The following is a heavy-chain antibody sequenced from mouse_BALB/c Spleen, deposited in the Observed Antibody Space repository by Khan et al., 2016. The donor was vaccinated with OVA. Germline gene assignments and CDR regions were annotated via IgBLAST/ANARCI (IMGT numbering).Heavy chain of an antibody. J-gene: IGHJ2*01. Sequence: QVRLQQSGAELARPGASVKLSCKSSGYTFTSYWMQWVKQRPGQGLEWIGAIYPGDGDTRYSQKFKGKATLTADKSSSTAYMQLSSLASEDSAVYYCASYRYDYVDYWGQGTTLTVSS. V-gene: IGHV1-87*01. D-gene: IGHD2-14*01. CDR1: GYTFTSYW. CDR3: ASYRYDYVDY. CDR2: IYPGDGDT.